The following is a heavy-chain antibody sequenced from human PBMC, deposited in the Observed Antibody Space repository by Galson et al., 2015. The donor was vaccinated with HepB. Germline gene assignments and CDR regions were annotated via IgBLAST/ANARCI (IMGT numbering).Heavy chain of an antibody. CDR1: GSTFTGFY. CDR2: INPNSGGT. D-gene: IGHD3-3*01. J-gene: IGHJ4*02. V-gene: IGHV1-2*02. CDR3: ARTDFWGGYTFDY. Sequence: SVTVSCKASGSTFTGFYMHWVRQAPGQGLEWMGWINPNSGGTNYAQKFQGRVTMTRDTSISTAYMELSRLRSDDTAVYYCARTDFWGGYTFDYWGQGTLVTASS.